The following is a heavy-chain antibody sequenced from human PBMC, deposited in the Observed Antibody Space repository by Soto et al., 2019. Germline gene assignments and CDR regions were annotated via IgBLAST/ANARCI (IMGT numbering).Heavy chain of an antibody. Sequence: SETLSLTCTVSGGSVSSGSYYWSWIRQPPGKGLEWIGYIYYSGSTNYNPSLKSRVTISVDTSKNQFSLKLSSVTAADTAVYYCAREWWELTYWFDPWGQGTLVTVSS. J-gene: IGHJ5*02. CDR1: GGSVSSGSYY. V-gene: IGHV4-61*01. D-gene: IGHD1-26*01. CDR3: AREWWELTYWFDP. CDR2: IYYSGST.